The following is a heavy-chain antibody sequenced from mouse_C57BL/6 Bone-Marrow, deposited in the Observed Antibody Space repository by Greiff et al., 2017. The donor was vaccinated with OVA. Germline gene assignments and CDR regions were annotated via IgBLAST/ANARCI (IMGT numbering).Heavy chain of an antibody. J-gene: IGHJ2*01. Sequence: VQLQQSGAELMKPGASVKLSCKATGYTFTGYWIEWVKQRPGHGLEWIGEILPGSGSTNYNEKFKGKATFTADTSSNTAYMQLSSLTTEDSAIYYCAREGVFITTVRVHFDYWGQGTTLTVSS. CDR3: AREGVFITTVRVHFDY. CDR1: GYTFTGYW. CDR2: ILPGSGST. D-gene: IGHD1-1*01. V-gene: IGHV1-9*01.